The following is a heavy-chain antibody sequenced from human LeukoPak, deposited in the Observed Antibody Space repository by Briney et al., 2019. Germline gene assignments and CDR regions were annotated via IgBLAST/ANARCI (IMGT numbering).Heavy chain of an antibody. D-gene: IGHD5-18*01. Sequence: SGPTLVNPTQTLTLTCSLSGVSLSTSGVGVGWIRQPPGKALERLALIFWDDDSRYSPSLKSSLTIAKDTSKNQVVLTLTNMDSVDTATYYCAHSQVFSYGSFHDAYDIWGLGMLVTVSS. CDR2: IFWDDDS. J-gene: IGHJ3*02. CDR3: AHSQVFSYGSFHDAYDI. V-gene: IGHV2-5*02. CDR1: GVSLSTSGVG.